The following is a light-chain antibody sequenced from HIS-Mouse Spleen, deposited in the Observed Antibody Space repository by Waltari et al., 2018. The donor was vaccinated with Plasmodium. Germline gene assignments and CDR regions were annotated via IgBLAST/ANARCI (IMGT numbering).Light chain of an antibody. CDR3: CSTASSGNHRV. V-gene: IGLV3-10*01. J-gene: IGLJ3*02. CDR1: ALPKKY. Sequence: SYDLTHPPAVAVAPGQTARITCSAEALPKKYAYWYQQKSSQAPGLVIYEDSKRPSGRPGRFSGSSAGTTATVTSSGVQVEDDADYYCCSTASSGNHRVFGGGTKLTVL. CDR2: EDS.